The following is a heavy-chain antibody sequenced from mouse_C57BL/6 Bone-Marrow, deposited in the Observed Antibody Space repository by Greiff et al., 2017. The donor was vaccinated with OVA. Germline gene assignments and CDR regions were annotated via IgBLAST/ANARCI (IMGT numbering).Heavy chain of an antibody. V-gene: IGHV1-55*01. D-gene: IGHD2-5*01. CDR2: IYPGSGST. CDR3: ARSDYSKFSCAY. J-gene: IGHJ3*01. Sequence: QVQLQQPGAELVKPGASVKMSCKASGYTFTSYWITWVKQRPGQGLEWIGDIYPGSGSTNYNEKFKSKATLTVDTSSSTAYMQLSSLTSEDSAVYYCARSDYSKFSCAYRGPETLVTVSA. CDR1: GYTFTSYW.